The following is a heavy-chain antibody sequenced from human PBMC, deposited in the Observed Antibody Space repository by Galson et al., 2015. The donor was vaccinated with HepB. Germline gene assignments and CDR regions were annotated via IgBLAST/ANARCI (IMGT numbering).Heavy chain of an antibody. CDR2: ISYDGSNK. Sequence: SLRLSCAASGFTFSSYAMHWVRQAPGKGLEWVAVISYDGSNKYYADSVKGRFTISRDNSKNTLYLQMNSLRAEDTAVYYCARGIAAADYWGQGTLVTVSS. D-gene: IGHD6-13*01. V-gene: IGHV3-30*04. J-gene: IGHJ4*02. CDR1: GFTFSSYA. CDR3: ARGIAAADY.